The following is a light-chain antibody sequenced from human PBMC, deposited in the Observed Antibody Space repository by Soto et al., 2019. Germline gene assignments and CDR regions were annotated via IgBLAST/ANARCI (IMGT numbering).Light chain of an antibody. Sequence: QSVLTQPASVSGSPGQSITISCSGTSSNLGTYNYVSWYQQLPGKAPKVIIFEVSHRPSGVSNRFSGSKSGNTASLTISGLQAEDEAYYYCSSYTSTSTLVFGGGTKLTVL. CDR3: SSYTSTSTLV. V-gene: IGLV2-14*01. CDR1: SSNLGTYNY. CDR2: EVS. J-gene: IGLJ2*01.